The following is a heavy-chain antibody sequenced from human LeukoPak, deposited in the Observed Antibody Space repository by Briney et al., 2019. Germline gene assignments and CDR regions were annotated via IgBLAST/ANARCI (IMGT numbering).Heavy chain of an antibody. CDR3: ARAGRPGEYYFDS. Sequence: GASVKVSCKASVYTFTGDYMHWVRQAPGQGLEWMGWINPNSGGTDYAQTFEDRVTLTRDTSIGTAYMELSRLRSDDTAVYYCARAGRPGEYYFDSWGQGTLATVSS. D-gene: IGHD1-1*01. V-gene: IGHV1-2*02. J-gene: IGHJ4*02. CDR2: INPNSGGT. CDR1: VYTFTGDY.